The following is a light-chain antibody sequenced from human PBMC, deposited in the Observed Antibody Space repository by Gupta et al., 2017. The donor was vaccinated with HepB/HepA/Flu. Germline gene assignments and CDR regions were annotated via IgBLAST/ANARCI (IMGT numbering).Light chain of an antibody. V-gene: IGLV2-14*01. Sequence: SALPPPASVSGSPGQSITISCTGTSSDVGGYVYVSWYQQHPGKAPKLMIYDVSNRPSGVSDRFSGSKSGNTASLTISGLQAEDEADYYCSSLRIESTGDVLFGGGIKLTVL. J-gene: IGLJ2*01. CDR2: DVS. CDR3: SSLRIESTGDVL. CDR1: SSDVGGYVY.